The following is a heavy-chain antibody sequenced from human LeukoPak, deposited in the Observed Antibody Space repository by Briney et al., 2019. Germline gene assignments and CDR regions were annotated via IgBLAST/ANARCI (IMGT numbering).Heavy chain of an antibody. V-gene: IGHV1-2*02. CDR3: AREVGVSHYYFDY. D-gene: IGHD1-26*01. J-gene: IGHJ4*02. Sequence: ASVKVSCKASGYTFTGYYMHWVRQAPGQGLEWMGWINPNSGGTNYAQKLQGRVTMTTDTSTSTAYMELRSLRSDDTAVYYCAREVGVSHYYFDYWGQGTLVTVSS. CDR1: GYTFTGYY. CDR2: INPNSGGT.